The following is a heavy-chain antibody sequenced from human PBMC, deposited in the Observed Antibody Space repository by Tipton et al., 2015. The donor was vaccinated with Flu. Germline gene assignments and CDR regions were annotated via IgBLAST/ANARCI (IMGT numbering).Heavy chain of an antibody. J-gene: IGHJ6*02. CDR2: IYSGGST. V-gene: IGHV3-53*01. CDR3: ARDIGPYYDFWSGYPAGDYYGMDV. CDR1: GFTVSSNY. D-gene: IGHD3-3*01. Sequence: MQLVQSGGGLIQPGGSLRLSCAASGFTVSSNYMSWVRQAPGKGLEWVSVIYSGGSTYYADSVKGRFTISRDNSKNTLYLQMNSLRAEDTAVYYCARDIGPYYDFWSGYPAGDYYGMDVWGQGTTVTVSS.